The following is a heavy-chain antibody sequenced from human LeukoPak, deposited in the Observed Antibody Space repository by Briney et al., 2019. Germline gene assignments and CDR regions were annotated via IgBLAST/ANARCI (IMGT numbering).Heavy chain of an antibody. Sequence: GGSLRLSCTVSGFTVSSNSMSWVRQAPGKGLEWVANIKGDGSEKYYVDSVKGRFSISRDNAKNFLYLQVNSLRADDTAVYYCARARLSFTRGIGANYFDYWGQGTPVTVSS. CDR1: GFTVSSNS. CDR3: ARARLSFTRGIGANYFDY. J-gene: IGHJ4*02. V-gene: IGHV3-7*01. CDR2: IKGDGSEK. D-gene: IGHD2-15*01.